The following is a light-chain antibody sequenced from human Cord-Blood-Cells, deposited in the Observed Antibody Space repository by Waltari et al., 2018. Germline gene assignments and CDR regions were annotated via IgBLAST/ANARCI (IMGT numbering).Light chain of an antibody. CDR1: SSNIGAGYA. Sequence: QSVLTQPPSVSGAPGQRVTLSCTGSSSNIGAGYAVHWYQQLPGTAPKLLIYGNSNRPSGVPDRFSGSKSGTSASLAITGLQAEDEADYYCQSYDSSLTHWVFGGGTKLTVL. V-gene: IGLV1-40*01. J-gene: IGLJ3*02. CDR3: QSYDSSLTHWV. CDR2: GNS.